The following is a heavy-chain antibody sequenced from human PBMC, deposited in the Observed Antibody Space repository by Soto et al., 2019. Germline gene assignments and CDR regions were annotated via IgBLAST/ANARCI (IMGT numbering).Heavy chain of an antibody. CDR2: IDPSDSYT. CDR3: ARGSGYCSGGSCYRYYYYYYGMDV. V-gene: IGHV5-10-1*01. CDR1: GYSFTSYW. Sequence: PGESLKISCKGSGYSFTSYWISWVRQMPGKGLEWMGRIDPSDSYTNYSPSFQGHVTISVDKSISTAYLQWSSLKASDTAMYYCARGSGYCSGGSCYRYYYYYYGMDVWGQGTTVTVSS. J-gene: IGHJ6*02. D-gene: IGHD2-15*01.